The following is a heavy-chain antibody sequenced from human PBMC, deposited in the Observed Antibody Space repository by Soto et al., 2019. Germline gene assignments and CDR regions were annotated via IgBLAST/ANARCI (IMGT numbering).Heavy chain of an antibody. CDR1: GYSISSGYY. Sequence: SETLSLTCAVSGYSISSGYYWGWIRQPPGKGLEWIGSIYHSGSTYYNPSLKSRVTISVDTSKNQFSLKLSSVTAADTAVYYCARVGGGDYSGSGSYYNNWFDPWRQGTLVTVSS. D-gene: IGHD3-10*01. CDR3: ARVGGGDYSGSGSYYNNWFDP. J-gene: IGHJ5*02. V-gene: IGHV4-38-2*01. CDR2: IYHSGST.